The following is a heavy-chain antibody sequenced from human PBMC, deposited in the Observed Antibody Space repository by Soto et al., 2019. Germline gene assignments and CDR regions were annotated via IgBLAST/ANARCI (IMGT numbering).Heavy chain of an antibody. CDR3: ARLQVGPSGIAAAGDLNYYYYGMDV. CDR1: GGTFSSYA. V-gene: IGHV1-69*01. Sequence: QVQLVQSGAEVKKPGSSVKVSCKASGGTFSSYAFSWVRQAPGQGLEWMGGIIPIFGTANYAQKFQGRVTITADESTSTAYMELSSLRSEDTAVYYCARLQVGPSGIAAAGDLNYYYYGMDVW. CDR2: IIPIFGTA. J-gene: IGHJ6*01. D-gene: IGHD6-13*01.